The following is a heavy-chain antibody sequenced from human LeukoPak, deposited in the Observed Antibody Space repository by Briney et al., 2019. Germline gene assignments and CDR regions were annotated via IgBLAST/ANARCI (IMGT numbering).Heavy chain of an antibody. D-gene: IGHD1-26*01. Sequence: PSETLSLTCTVSGGSISSSDYYWGWIRQPPEKGLEWIGSIYYSGKTYYNPSLKSRVTISVDTSKNQFSLNLSSVTAADTAVYYCARLMVGVTIAYFDYWGQGTLVTVSS. J-gene: IGHJ4*02. CDR3: ARLMVGVTIAYFDY. CDR1: GGSISSSDYY. CDR2: IYYSGKT. V-gene: IGHV4-39*07.